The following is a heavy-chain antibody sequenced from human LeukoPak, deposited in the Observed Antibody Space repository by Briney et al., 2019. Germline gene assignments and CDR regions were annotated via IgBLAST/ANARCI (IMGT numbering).Heavy chain of an antibody. CDR3: ARDGGPYYYDSSGYFGY. J-gene: IGHJ4*02. Sequence: ASVKVSCKASGYTFTGYYMHWVRQAPGQGLEWMGWINPNSGGTNYAQKFQGRVTMTRDTSISTAYMELSRLRSDDTAVYYCARDGGPYYYDSSGYFGYWGQGTLVTVSS. V-gene: IGHV1-2*02. CDR1: GYTFTGYY. CDR2: INPNSGGT. D-gene: IGHD3-22*01.